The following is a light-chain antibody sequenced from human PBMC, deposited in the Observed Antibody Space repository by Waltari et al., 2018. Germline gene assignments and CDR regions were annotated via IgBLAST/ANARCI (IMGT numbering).Light chain of an antibody. J-gene: IGLJ2*01. Sequence: SYELTQPPSVSVSPGQTARITCSGDALPKQYAYWYQQKPGQAPVLVIYKSSGRPAGFPERFSGSSSGTTVTLTISGVQAEDEADYYCQSADSSGTFVVFGGGTKLTVL. CDR3: QSADSSGTFVV. V-gene: IGLV3-25*03. CDR2: KSS. CDR1: ALPKQY.